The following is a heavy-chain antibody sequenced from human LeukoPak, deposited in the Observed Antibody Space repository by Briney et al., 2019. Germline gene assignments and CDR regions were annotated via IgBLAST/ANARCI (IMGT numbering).Heavy chain of an antibody. CDR3: ARVRWELLQRTKNAFDI. CDR2: IYYSGST. CDR1: GGSISSYY. D-gene: IGHD1-26*01. V-gene: IGHV4-59*01. J-gene: IGHJ3*02. Sequence: PSETLSLTCTVSGGSISSYYWSWIRQPPGKGLEWIGYIYYSGSTNYNPSLKSRVTISVDTSKNQFSLKLSSVTAADTAMYYCARVRWELLQRTKNAFDIWGQGTMVTVSS.